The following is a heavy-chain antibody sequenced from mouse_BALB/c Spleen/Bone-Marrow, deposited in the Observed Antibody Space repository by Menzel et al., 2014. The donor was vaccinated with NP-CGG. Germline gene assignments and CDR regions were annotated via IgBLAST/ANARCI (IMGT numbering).Heavy chain of an antibody. CDR2: ISNGGGST. J-gene: IGHJ4*01. CDR3: ARRTAYAMDY. CDR1: GFTFSDYY. Sequence: DVHLVESGGGLVQPGGSLKLSCPTSGFTFSDYYMYWVRQTPEKRLEWVAYISNGGGSTYYPDTVKGRFTISRDNAKNSLYLQMSRLKSEDTAMYYCARRTAYAMDYWGQGTSVTVSS. D-gene: IGHD1-2*01. V-gene: IGHV5-12*02.